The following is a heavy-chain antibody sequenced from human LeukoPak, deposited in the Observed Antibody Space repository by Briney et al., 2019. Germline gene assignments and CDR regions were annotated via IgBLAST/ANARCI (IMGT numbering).Heavy chain of an antibody. J-gene: IGHJ4*02. CDR2: IYYSGST. D-gene: IGHD6-13*01. CDR3: AGAPTSSSWYEVYFDY. CDR1: GGSISSYY. Sequence: SETLSLTCTVSGGSISSYYWSWIRQPPGKGLEWIGYIYYSGSTNYNPSLKSRVTISVDTSKNQFSLKLSSVTAADTAVYYCAGAPTSSSWYEVYFDYWGQGTLVTVSS. V-gene: IGHV4-59*08.